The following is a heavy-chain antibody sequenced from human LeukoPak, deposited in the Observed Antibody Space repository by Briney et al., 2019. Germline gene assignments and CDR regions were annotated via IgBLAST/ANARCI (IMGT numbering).Heavy chain of an antibody. Sequence: SETLSLTCTVSGGSISSSSYYWGWIRQPPGKGLEWIGSIYYSGSTYYNPSLKSRATISVDTSKNQFSLKLSSVTAADTAVYYCAGVGATTWVYWGQGTLVTVSS. V-gene: IGHV4-39*01. CDR1: GGSISSSSYY. CDR2: IYYSGST. CDR3: AGVGATTWVY. J-gene: IGHJ4*02. D-gene: IGHD1-26*01.